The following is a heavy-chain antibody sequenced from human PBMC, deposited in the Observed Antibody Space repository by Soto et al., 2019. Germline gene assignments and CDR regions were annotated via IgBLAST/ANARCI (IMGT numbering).Heavy chain of an antibody. V-gene: IGHV3-21*01. CDR2: ISSSSSYI. CDR3: ASKVRSGWYHN. Sequence: GGSLRLSCAASGFTFSSYSMNWVRQAPGKGLEWVSSISSSSSYIYYADSVKGRFTISRDNSKNTLYLQMNSLRAEDTAVYYCASKVRSGWYHNWGQGTLVTVSS. CDR1: GFTFSSYS. D-gene: IGHD6-19*01. J-gene: IGHJ4*02.